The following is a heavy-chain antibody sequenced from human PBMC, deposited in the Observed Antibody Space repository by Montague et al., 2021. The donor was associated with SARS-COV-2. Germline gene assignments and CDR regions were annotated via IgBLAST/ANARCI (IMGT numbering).Heavy chain of an antibody. CDR3: ARFFGPYYYVLDV. CDR1: GGSLSTYY. V-gene: IGHV4-59*13. Sequence: SETLSLTCTVSGGSLSTYYWSWIRQPPGKGLECIGYIYYTGNTNYNPSLKSRVTISVDTSKNQFSLKLGSVTAADTAVYYCARFFGPYYYVLDVWGQGTTVTVSS. D-gene: IGHD3-10*01. J-gene: IGHJ6*02. CDR2: IYYTGNT.